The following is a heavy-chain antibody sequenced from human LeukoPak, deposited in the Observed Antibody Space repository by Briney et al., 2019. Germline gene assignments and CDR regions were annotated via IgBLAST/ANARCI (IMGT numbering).Heavy chain of an antibody. V-gene: IGHV3-64*01. CDR2: ISRNGDNT. J-gene: IGHJ4*02. Sequence: LGGSLRLSCAASGFTFSNYAMHWVRQAPGKGLEYVSAISRNGDNTYYANSVTGRFTISRDNSKNTLWLQMGSLRADDMAMYYCARVGDINYFDYWGQGTLVTVSS. D-gene: IGHD3-10*01. CDR1: GFTFSNYA. CDR3: ARVGDINYFDY.